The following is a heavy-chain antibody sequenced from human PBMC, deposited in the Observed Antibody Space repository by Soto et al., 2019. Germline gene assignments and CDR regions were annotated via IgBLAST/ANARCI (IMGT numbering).Heavy chain of an antibody. Sequence: SETLSLTCAVSGYSISSGYYWGWIRQPPGKGLEWLGTTYYGASSYYTPSLRSRITILLDASTNQLSLKLSSVTAADTAVYFCVRVAGSASWYETDSWGQGILVTVSS. J-gene: IGHJ4*02. CDR1: GYSISSGYY. CDR2: TYYGASS. D-gene: IGHD6-13*01. CDR3: VRVAGSASWYETDS. V-gene: IGHV4-38-2*01.